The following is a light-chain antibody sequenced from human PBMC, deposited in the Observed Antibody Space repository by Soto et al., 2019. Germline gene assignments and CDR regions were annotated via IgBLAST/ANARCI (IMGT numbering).Light chain of an antibody. Sequence: DIQMTQSPSSLYASVGDRVTITCRASQSISSYLNWYQQKPGKAPKLLIYAASSLQSGVPSRFSGSGSGTDFTLTISSLQPEDFATYYGQQSYSAPLTFGGGTKVEI. J-gene: IGKJ4*01. V-gene: IGKV1-39*01. CDR2: AAS. CDR1: QSISSY. CDR3: QQSYSAPLT.